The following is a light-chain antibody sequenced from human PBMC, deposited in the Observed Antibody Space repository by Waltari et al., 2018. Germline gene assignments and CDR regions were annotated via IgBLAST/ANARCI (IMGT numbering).Light chain of an antibody. V-gene: IGKV1-39*01. Sequence: DIQMTQSPSSLSSSVGDRVTITCRASRRISTFLNWYQQKPGKAPRLLIYAASSLQSGVPSRFSGSGSETDFTLTINSLQPEDFATYFCQQSYYTPQTFGQGTTVEFK. CDR3: QQSYYTPQT. J-gene: IGKJ1*01. CDR2: AAS. CDR1: RRISTF.